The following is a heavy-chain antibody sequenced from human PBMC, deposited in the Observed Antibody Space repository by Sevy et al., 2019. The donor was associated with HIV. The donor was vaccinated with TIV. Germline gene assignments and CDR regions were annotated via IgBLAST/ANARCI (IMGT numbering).Heavy chain of an antibody. D-gene: IGHD4-17*01. CDR2: ISYDGSNK. CDR1: GFTFSSYG. V-gene: IGHV3-30*03. Sequence: GGSLRLSCAASGFTFSSYGMHWVRQAPGKGLEWVAVISYDGSNKYYADSVKGRFTISRDNSKNTLYLQMNSLRDEDTAVYYCARNGDYDYWGQGTLVTVSS. CDR3: ARNGDYDY. J-gene: IGHJ4*02.